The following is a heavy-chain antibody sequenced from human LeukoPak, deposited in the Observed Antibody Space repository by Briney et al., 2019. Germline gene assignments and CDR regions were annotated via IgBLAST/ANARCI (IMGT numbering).Heavy chain of an antibody. V-gene: IGHV3-9*03. CDR3: AKGVSRIGSRESRGFQYFDY. D-gene: IGHD5/OR15-5a*01. CDR2: ISWNGARV. CDR1: GFTFDDYV. Sequence: GGSLRLSCAASGFTFDDYVMHWVRQAPGKGLEWVSGISWNGARVDYADSVKGRITISRDNAKNSLYLQMNSLRPEDMALYYCAKGVSRIGSRESRGFQYFDYWGQGTLVTVSS. J-gene: IGHJ4*02.